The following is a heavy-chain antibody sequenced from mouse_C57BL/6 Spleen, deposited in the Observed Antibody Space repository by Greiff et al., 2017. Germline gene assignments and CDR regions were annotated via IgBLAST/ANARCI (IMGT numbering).Heavy chain of an antibody. V-gene: IGHV1-55*01. D-gene: IGHD1-1*01. CDR3: ERDCGSFAY. CDR2: IYPGSGGT. CDR1: GYTFTSYC. J-gene: IGHJ3*01. Sequence: QVQLQQPGPELVKPGASVKMSCKASGYTFTSYCITWVKQRPGQSLEWIGVIYPGSGGTSYNEKFKSKATLTVDTSSSTAYMKLSSLTSEVYACYCGERDCGSFAYWGQGTLVTVSA.